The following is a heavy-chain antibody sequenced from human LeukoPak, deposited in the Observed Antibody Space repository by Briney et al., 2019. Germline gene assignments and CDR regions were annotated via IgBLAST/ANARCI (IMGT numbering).Heavy chain of an antibody. CDR2: ISAYNGNT. Sequence: ASVKVSCKASGYTFTSYGISWVRQAPGQGLEWMGWISAYNGNTNYAQKLQGRVTMTTDTSTSTAYVELRSLRSDDTAVYYCARDRYYSNYDLDYWGQGTLVTVSS. CDR1: GYTFTSYG. CDR3: ARDRYYSNYDLDY. V-gene: IGHV1-18*01. J-gene: IGHJ4*02. D-gene: IGHD4-11*01.